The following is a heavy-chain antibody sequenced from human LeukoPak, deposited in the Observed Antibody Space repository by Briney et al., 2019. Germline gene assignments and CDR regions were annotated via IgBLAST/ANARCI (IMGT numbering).Heavy chain of an antibody. V-gene: IGHV3-48*03. CDR1: GFTFSSYE. Sequence: PGGSLRLSCAASGFTFSSYEMNWVRQAPGKGLELISYISSSGSTIYYAGSVKGRFTISRDNAKNSLYLQMNSLRAEDTTLYYCARRSAYGFDYWGQGTLVTVSS. CDR2: ISSSGSTI. J-gene: IGHJ4*02. CDR3: ARRSAYGFDY. D-gene: IGHD5-12*01.